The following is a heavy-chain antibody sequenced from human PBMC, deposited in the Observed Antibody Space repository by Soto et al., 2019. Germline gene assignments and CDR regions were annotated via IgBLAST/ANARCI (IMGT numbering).Heavy chain of an antibody. CDR3: AKPPEASSWYLLRGGYFDY. CDR1: GFTFSSYA. CDR2: ISGSGGST. Sequence: EVQLLESGGGLAQPGGSLRLSCAASGFTFSSYAMSWVRQAPGKGLEWVSAISGSGGSTYYADSVKGRFTISRDNSKNTLYLQMNSLRAEDTAVYYCAKPPEASSWYLLRGGYFDYWGQGTLVTVSS. J-gene: IGHJ4*02. D-gene: IGHD6-13*01. V-gene: IGHV3-23*01.